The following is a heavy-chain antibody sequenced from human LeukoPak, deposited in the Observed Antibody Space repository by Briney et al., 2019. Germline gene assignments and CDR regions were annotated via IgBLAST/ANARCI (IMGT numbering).Heavy chain of an antibody. V-gene: IGHV1-2*02. Sequence: ASVKVSCKASGYTFTGYYMYWVRQAPGQGLEWMGWINPNSGGTNYAQKFQGRVTMTRDTSISTAYMELSRLRSDDTAVYYCARGYYDSSGYLNWFDPWGQGTLVTVSS. D-gene: IGHD3-22*01. J-gene: IGHJ5*02. CDR1: GYTFTGYY. CDR3: ARGYYDSSGYLNWFDP. CDR2: INPNSGGT.